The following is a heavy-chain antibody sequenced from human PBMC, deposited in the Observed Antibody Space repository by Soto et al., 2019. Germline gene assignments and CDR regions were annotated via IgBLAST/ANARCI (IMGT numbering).Heavy chain of an antibody. CDR2: IIPIFGTG. CDR3: AINTGTVVAYYFDY. CDR1: GGTFSSYV. V-gene: IGHV1-69*01. Sequence: QVQLVQSGAEVKKSGSSVKVSCKASGGTFSSYVISWVRQAPGHGLEWMGGIIPIFGTGNYAQKFQGRVTITADESTSTAYMELNSLRSEDTALYYCAINTGTVVAYYFDYWGQGTLVTVSS. D-gene: IGHD2-8*02. J-gene: IGHJ4*02.